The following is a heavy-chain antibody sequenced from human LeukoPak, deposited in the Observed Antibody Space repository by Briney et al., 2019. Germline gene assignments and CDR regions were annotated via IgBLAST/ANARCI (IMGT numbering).Heavy chain of an antibody. D-gene: IGHD1-14*01. J-gene: IGHJ4*02. CDR3: GGREPRPDY. CDR2: ISNSSSTI. CDR1: GFTFSSYS. V-gene: IGHV3-48*04. Sequence: GGSLRLSCAASGFTFSSYSMNWVRQAPGKGLEWVSYISNSSSTIYYADSVKGRFTISRDNAKNSLYLQMNSLRAEDTAVYYCGGREPRPDYWGQGTLVTVSS.